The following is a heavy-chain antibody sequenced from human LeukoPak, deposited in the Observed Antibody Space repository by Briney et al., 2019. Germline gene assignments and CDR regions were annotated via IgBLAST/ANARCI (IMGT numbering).Heavy chain of an antibody. CDR1: EFSVGSNY. J-gene: IGHJ4*02. CDR3: EGLLWENY. Sequence: GGSLRLSCAASEFSVGSNYMTWVRQAPGKGLEWVSLIYSGGSTYYADSVKGRFTISKDNSKNTLYLQMNSRRAEDTAVYYCEGLLWENYWGQGTRVTVSS. V-gene: IGHV3-53*01. CDR2: IYSGGST. D-gene: IGHD3-10*01.